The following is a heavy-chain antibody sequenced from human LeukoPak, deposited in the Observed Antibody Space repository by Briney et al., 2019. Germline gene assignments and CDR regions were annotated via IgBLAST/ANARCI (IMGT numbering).Heavy chain of an antibody. CDR1: GGTFSSYA. D-gene: IGHD6-19*01. CDR3: ARVGSWFDH. V-gene: IGHV1-69*13. Sequence: AAVKESCKASGGTFSSYAISWVRQTPGQGLEWMGGIIPIFGTANYEKKFHGRVTITADESTSTAYMELSGLRSEDTAVYYCARVGSWFDHWGQGTLVTVSS. J-gene: IGHJ5*02. CDR2: IIPIFGTA.